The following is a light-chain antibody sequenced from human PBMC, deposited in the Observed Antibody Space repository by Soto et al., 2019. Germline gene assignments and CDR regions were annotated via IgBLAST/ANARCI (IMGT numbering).Light chain of an antibody. J-gene: IGKJ3*01. CDR3: QQRYSMPLT. CDR2: EAS. Sequence: DIQMTQSTSSLSASVGDRVTITCRASQSISSHLNWYQQKPGKAPQLLIYEASSLQGGVPSRFSGPGSGPDCTLTLCRLQADDFAIYYLQQRYSMPLTFGPGTRVDTK. CDR1: QSISSH. V-gene: IGKV1-39*01.